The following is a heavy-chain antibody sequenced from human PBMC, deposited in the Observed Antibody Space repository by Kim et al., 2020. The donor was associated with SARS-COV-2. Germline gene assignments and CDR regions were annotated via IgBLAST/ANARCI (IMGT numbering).Heavy chain of an antibody. CDR2: LSNSGGST. CDR3: AKGRGITGTLRLDY. D-gene: IGHD1-7*01. CDR1: GFTFAGFA. Sequence: GGSLRLSCAASGFTFAGFAMNWVRQPPGKGLEWVSTLSNSGGSTYYADSVKGRFTISRDNSKSMVYLQMNSLRAEDTAVYYCAKGRGITGTLRLDYWGQGTLVVVSP. J-gene: IGHJ4*02. V-gene: IGHV3-23*01.